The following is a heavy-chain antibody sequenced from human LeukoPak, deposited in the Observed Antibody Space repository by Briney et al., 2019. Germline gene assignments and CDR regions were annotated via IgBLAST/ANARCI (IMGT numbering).Heavy chain of an antibody. CDR1: GGSISDSIYY. D-gene: IGHD3-10*01. CDR3: ARGGFYGHPFEF. V-gene: IGHV4-39*07. J-gene: IGHJ4*02. Sequence: SETLSLTCTVSGGSISDSIYYWGWIRQPPQKGLEWIGSIYYTGTTNYNPSLESRVTISVDSSKNQISLTLKFLTAADTAMYFCARGGFYGHPFEFGGQGTLVTVSS. CDR2: IYYTGTT.